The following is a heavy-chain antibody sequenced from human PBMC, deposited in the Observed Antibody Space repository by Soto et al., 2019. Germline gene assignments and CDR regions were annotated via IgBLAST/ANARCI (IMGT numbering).Heavy chain of an antibody. CDR1: GFTFSSYG. Sequence: LRLSCAASGFTFSSYGMHWVRQAPGKGLEWVAVIWYDGSNKYYADSVKGRFTISRDNSKNTLYLQMNSLRAEDTAVYYCARNQHIVVVTAIHPFDYYYGMDVWGQGNTVTVSS. D-gene: IGHD2-21*02. V-gene: IGHV3-33*01. J-gene: IGHJ6*02. CDR3: ARNQHIVVVTAIHPFDYYYGMDV. CDR2: IWYDGSNK.